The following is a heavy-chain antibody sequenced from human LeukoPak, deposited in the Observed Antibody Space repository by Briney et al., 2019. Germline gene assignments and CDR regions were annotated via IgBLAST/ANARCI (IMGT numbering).Heavy chain of an antibody. CDR3: AKHSGYDNNFDY. CDR2: ISGSGGST. V-gene: IGHV3-23*01. CDR1: GFTFSSYA. Sequence: LPGGSLRLSCAASGFTFSSYAMSWVRQAPGKGLEWVSAISGSGGSTYYADSVKGRFTISRDNSKNTLYLQMNSLRAEDTAVYYCAKHSGYDNNFDYWGQGTLVTVSS. D-gene: IGHD5-12*01. J-gene: IGHJ4*02.